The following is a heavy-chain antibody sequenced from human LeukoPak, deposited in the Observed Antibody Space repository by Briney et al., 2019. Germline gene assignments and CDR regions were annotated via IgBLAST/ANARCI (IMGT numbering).Heavy chain of an antibody. D-gene: IGHD2-15*01. Sequence: GGSLRLSCAASGLGFSSYSMNWVRQAPGKGLEWVANIKQDGNEKYYVDSVKGRFTISRDNTENSLHLQMNSLRAEDTAVYYCARDKYCSNSYCPASWFDPWGQGTLVTVSS. CDR2: IKQDGNEK. CDR1: GLGFSSYS. J-gene: IGHJ5*02. CDR3: ARDKYCSNSYCPASWFDP. V-gene: IGHV3-7*01.